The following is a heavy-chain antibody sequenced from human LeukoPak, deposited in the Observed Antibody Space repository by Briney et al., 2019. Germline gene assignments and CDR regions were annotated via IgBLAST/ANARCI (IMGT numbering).Heavy chain of an antibody. V-gene: IGHV3-7*01. Sequence: GGSLKLSCAASGFIFSDYWMTWVRQAPGKGLEWVASIKQDGSEQYYVDSVKGRFTVSRDNAKNSLYLQMNSLRAEDTAVYYCARDLDTAMVTLGYYYGMDVWGQGTTVTVSS. D-gene: IGHD5-18*01. CDR3: ARDLDTAMVTLGYYYGMDV. CDR2: IKQDGSEQ. J-gene: IGHJ6*02. CDR1: GFIFSDYW.